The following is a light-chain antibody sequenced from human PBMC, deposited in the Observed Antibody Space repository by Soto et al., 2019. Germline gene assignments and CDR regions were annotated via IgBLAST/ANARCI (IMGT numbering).Light chain of an antibody. Sequence: QSALTQPPSVSGAPGQSGTSACTLVSSNIGAGYDVHWYQQLPGTAPKLLIYGKSNRPSGVPDRFSGSKSGTSASLAITGLQAEDEADYYCQSYDSSLKVFGTGTKVTVL. CDR3: QSYDSSLKV. J-gene: IGLJ1*01. CDR1: SSNIGAGYD. CDR2: GKS. V-gene: IGLV1-40*01.